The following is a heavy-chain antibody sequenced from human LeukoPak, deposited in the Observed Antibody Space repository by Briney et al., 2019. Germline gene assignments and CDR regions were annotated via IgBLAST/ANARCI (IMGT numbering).Heavy chain of an antibody. D-gene: IGHD3-10*01. CDR1: GFTFSSYA. J-gene: IGHJ4*02. V-gene: IGHV3-30*04. CDR2: ISYDGSNK. CDR3: ARVFVVRGVGIDY. Sequence: LSGRSLRLSCAASGFTFSSYAMHWVRQAPGKGLEWVAVISYDGSNKYYADSVKGRFTISRDNSKNTLYLQMNSLRAEDTAVYYCARVFVVRGVGIDYWGQGTLVTVSS.